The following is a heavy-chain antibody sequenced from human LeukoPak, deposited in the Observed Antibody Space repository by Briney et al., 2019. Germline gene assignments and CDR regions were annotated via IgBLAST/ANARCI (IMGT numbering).Heavy chain of an antibody. CDR1: GFTVSSNY. CDR3: AKDQRYFDWLPDY. Sequence: GGSLRLSCAASGFTVSSNYMSWVRQAPGKGLEWVSVIYSGGSTYYADSVKGRFTISRDNSKNTLYLQMNSLRAEDTAVYYCAKDQRYFDWLPDYWGQGTLVTVSS. J-gene: IGHJ4*02. D-gene: IGHD3-9*01. V-gene: IGHV3-66*01. CDR2: IYSGGST.